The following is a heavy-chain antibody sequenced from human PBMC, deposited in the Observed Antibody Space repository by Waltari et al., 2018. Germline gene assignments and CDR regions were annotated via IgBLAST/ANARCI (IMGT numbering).Heavy chain of an antibody. CDR2: IYHSGST. V-gene: IGHV4-38-2*01. J-gene: IGHJ4*02. CDR1: GYSISSGYY. Sequence: QVQLQESGPGLVKPSENLSLTCAVSGYSISSGYYWGWIRQPPGKGLEWIGTIYHSGSTYYNPSLKSRVTISVDTSKNQFSLKLSSVTAADTAVYYCARVIFPTGLRFDDWGQGNLVTVSS. D-gene: IGHD3-16*01. CDR3: ARVIFPTGLRFDD.